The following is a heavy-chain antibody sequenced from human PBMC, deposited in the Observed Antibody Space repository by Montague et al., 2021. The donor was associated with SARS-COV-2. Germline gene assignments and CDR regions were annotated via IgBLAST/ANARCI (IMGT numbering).Heavy chain of an antibody. CDR3: ARGRQHFNMIVVVMTGGEYCFDY. CDR2: INHRGTS. Sequence: SETLSLTCAVYGGSFSDYYWSWLRQPPGKGLEWIGEINHRGTSKYNPSLKSRVSISLDTSKNQFSLYLSSVTAADTAVYYCARGRQHFNMIVVVMTGGEYCFDYWGQGTLVTVSS. J-gene: IGHJ4*02. D-gene: IGHD3-22*01. CDR1: GGSFSDYY. V-gene: IGHV4-34*01.